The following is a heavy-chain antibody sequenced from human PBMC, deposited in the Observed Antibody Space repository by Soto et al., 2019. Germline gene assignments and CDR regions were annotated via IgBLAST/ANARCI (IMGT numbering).Heavy chain of an antibody. J-gene: IGHJ4*02. Sequence: EVQLLESGGGLVQPGGSLRLSCAASGFTFSSYAMSWVRQAPGKGLEWVSAISGSGGSTYYADSVKGRFTISRDNSKNTLYLQMNSLRSEDTAVYYCACHAVAGSYYFDYWGQGTLVTVSS. CDR1: GFTFSSYA. CDR2: ISGSGGST. V-gene: IGHV3-23*01. D-gene: IGHD6-19*01. CDR3: ACHAVAGSYYFDY.